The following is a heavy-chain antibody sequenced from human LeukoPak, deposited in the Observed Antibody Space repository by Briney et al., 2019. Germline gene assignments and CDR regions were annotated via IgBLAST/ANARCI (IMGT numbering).Heavy chain of an antibody. Sequence: SVKVSCKASGGTFSSYAISWVRQAPGQGLEWMGRIIPIFGTANYAQKFQGRVTITTDESTSTAYMELSSLRSEDTAVYYCARTYGSTFLNSKYNWFDPWGQGTLVTVSS. D-gene: IGHD4-11*01. CDR3: ARTYGSTFLNSKYNWFDP. V-gene: IGHV1-69*05. J-gene: IGHJ5*02. CDR2: IIPIFGTA. CDR1: GGTFSSYA.